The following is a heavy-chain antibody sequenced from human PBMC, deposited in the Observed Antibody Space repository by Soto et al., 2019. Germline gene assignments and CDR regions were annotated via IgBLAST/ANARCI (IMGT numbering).Heavy chain of an antibody. CDR1: GGSISSGDYY. CDR3: CRTGGYGGNSPFDY. D-gene: IGHD4-17*01. CDR2: IHYSGST. V-gene: IGHV4-30-4*01. J-gene: IGHJ4*02. Sequence: QVQLQESGPGLVKPSQTLSLTCTVSGGSISSGDYYWSWIRQPPGKGLEWIGYIHYSGSTYYNSSLKSRVTISVDTSKNPFSLNLSSVTAPDTAVYYCCRTGGYGGNSPFDYWGQGTLVTASS.